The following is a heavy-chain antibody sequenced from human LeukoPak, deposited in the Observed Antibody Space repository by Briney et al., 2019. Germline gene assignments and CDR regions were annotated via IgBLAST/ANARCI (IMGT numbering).Heavy chain of an antibody. V-gene: IGHV3-13*01. CDR3: ARGQGSSTSFDY. CDR2: IGTAGDT. CDR1: GFTFSSYD. Sequence: GGSLRLSCAASGFTFSSYDMHWVRQPTGKGLEWVSGIGTAGDTYYLGSVKGRFTISRENAKNSLYLQMNSLRAGDTAVYYCARGQGSSTSFDYWGQGTLVTVSS. D-gene: IGHD2-2*01. J-gene: IGHJ4*02.